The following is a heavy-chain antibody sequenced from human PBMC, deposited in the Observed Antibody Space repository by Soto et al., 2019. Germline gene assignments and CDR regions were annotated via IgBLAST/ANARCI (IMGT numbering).Heavy chain of an antibody. J-gene: IGHJ5*02. CDR3: ARYYDSGGYYRTNWFDP. Sequence: GASVKVSCKASRYIFSNYGISWVRQPPGQGLEWMGWISAYNGKTNYAQKLQGRVTMTTDTSTSTAYLELRSLRSDDTAVYYCARYYDSGGYYRTNWFDPWGQGTLVTVSS. CDR1: RYIFSNYG. D-gene: IGHD3-22*01. V-gene: IGHV1-18*04. CDR2: ISAYNGKT.